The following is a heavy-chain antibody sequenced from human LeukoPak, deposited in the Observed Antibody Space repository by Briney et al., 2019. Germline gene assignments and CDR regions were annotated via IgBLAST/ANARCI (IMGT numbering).Heavy chain of an antibody. CDR3: ATFHSSSWYFYFDY. D-gene: IGHD6-13*01. CDR2: FDPEDGET. J-gene: IGHJ4*02. Sequence: ASVKVSCKVSGYTLTELSMHWVRQAPGKGLEWMGGFDPEDGETIYAQKFQGRVTMTEDTSTDTAYMELSSLRSEDTAVYYCATFHSSSWYFYFDYWGQGTLVTVSS. V-gene: IGHV1-24*01. CDR1: GYTLTELS.